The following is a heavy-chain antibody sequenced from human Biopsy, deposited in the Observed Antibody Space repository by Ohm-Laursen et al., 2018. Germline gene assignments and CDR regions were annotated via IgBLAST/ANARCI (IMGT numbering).Heavy chain of an antibody. CDR2: IYFTGRT. Sequence: TLSLTCTVSGGSISNNNYYWGWIRQPPGKGLEWIGYIYFTGRTSYNPSLKSRVTMSVNTSKKQFSLRLSSVTAADTAVYYCASAGYNPDWNFDLWGRGTRVTVSS. CDR3: ASAGYNPDWNFDL. V-gene: IGHV4-61*05. CDR1: GGSISNNNYY. D-gene: IGHD5-24*01. J-gene: IGHJ2*01.